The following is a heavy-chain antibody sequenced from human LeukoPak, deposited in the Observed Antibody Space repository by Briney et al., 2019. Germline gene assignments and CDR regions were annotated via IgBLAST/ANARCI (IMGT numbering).Heavy chain of an antibody. CDR3: ARDHNYAFDN. CDR1: GFPFIDYS. Sequence: GGSLRLSCVASGFPFIDYSMNWVRQAPGKGLEWISYIGISSGNTKYADSVKGRFTISRDYAKNSLYLQMNSLRVEDTAVYFCARDHNYAFDNWGQGTLVTVSS. J-gene: IGHJ4*02. CDR2: IGISSGNT. V-gene: IGHV3-11*06. D-gene: IGHD1-1*01.